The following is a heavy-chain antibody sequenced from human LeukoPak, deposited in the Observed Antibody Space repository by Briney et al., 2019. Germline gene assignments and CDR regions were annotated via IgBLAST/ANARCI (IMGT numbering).Heavy chain of an antibody. D-gene: IGHD3-3*01. V-gene: IGHV3-7*03. CDR1: GFTFSNYW. Sequence: GGSLRLSCAASGFTFSNYWMTWVRQAPGKGLEWVANIKQDGSEKYYVDSVKGRFTISRDNAKNSLYLQMNSLRAEDTAVYYCAKDRELRFLEWLLSRFDAFDIWGQGTMVTVSS. J-gene: IGHJ3*02. CDR2: IKQDGSEK. CDR3: AKDRELRFLEWLLSRFDAFDI.